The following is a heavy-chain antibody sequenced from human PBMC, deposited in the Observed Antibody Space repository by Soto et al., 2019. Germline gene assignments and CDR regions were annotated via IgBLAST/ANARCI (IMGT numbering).Heavy chain of an antibody. Sequence: TGGSLRLSCAASGFTFSHYWMHWVRQTPGKGLVWVSRINPAGTITNYADSVEGQFTISRDNADSALFLQMNSLSAEDTAIYYCTSDTFGLRDTWGQGTLVTVSS. CDR1: GFTFSHYW. J-gene: IGHJ5*02. V-gene: IGHV3-74*01. CDR2: INPAGTIT. CDR3: TSDTFGLRDT. D-gene: IGHD3-16*01.